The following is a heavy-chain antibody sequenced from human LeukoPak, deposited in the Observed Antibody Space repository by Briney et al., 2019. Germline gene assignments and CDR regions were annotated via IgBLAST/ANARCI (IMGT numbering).Heavy chain of an antibody. CDR2: IRYEVSNK. J-gene: IGHJ4*02. D-gene: IGHD6-13*01. CDR1: GFIFSGYG. V-gene: IGHV3-30*02. CDR3: AKESDVAAAGIDY. Sequence: GGSLRLSCAASGFIFSGYGMHCVRQAPGKGLQWVTFIRYEVSNKYYADSVKGRFTISRDYSKNTLYLQMNRLRVEDTVVYYCAKESDVAAAGIDYWGQGTLVTVSS.